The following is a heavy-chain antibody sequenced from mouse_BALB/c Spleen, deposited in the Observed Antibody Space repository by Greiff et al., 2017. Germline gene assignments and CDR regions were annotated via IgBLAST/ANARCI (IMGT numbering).Heavy chain of an antibody. CDR3: ATMIIPYAMDY. CDR2: IYPGDGDT. Sequence: QVQLKQSGAELARPGASVKLSCKASGYTFTSYWMQWVKQRPGQGLEWIGAIYPGDGDTRYTQKFKGKATLTADKSSSTAYMQLSSLASEDSAVYYCATMIIPYAMDYWGQGTSVTVSS. D-gene: IGHD2-4*01. CDR1: GYTFTSYW. J-gene: IGHJ4*01. V-gene: IGHV1-87*01.